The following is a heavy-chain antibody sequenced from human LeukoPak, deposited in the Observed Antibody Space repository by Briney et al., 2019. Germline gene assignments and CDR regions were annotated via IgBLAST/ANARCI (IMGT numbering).Heavy chain of an antibody. CDR2: MNPNSGNT. V-gene: IGHV1-8*01. CDR1: GYTFTSYD. Sequence: ASVKVSCKASGYTFTSYDINWVRQATGQGLEWMGWMNPNSGNTGYAQKFQGRVTMTRDTSISTAYMELSRLRSDDTAVYYCARDQAHYYYMDVWGKGTTVTVSS. CDR3: ARDQAHYYYMDV. J-gene: IGHJ6*03.